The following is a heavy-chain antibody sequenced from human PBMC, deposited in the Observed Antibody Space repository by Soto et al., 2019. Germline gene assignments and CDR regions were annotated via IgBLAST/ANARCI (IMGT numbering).Heavy chain of an antibody. CDR1: GYTFTSYG. CDR3: ARVGLGYCSSTSCRGPWFDP. D-gene: IGHD2-2*01. V-gene: IGHV1-18*01. Sequence: GASVKVSCKASGYTFTSYGISWVRQAPGQGLEWMGWISAYNGNTNYAQKLQGRVTMTTDTSTSTAYMELRSLRSDDTAVYYCARVGLGYCSSTSCRGPWFDPWGQGTLVTVSS. J-gene: IGHJ5*02. CDR2: ISAYNGNT.